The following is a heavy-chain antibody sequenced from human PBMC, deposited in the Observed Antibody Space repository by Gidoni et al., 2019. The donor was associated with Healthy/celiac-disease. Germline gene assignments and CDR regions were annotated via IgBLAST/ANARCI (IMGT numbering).Heavy chain of an antibody. CDR3: ARVADYYDSSGYYYFNWCDP. CDR1: GGSISSYY. V-gene: IGHV4-4*07. Sequence: QVQLQESGPGLVKPSETLSLTCTVSGGSISSYYWSWIRQPAGKGLEWIGRIYTSGSTNYNPSLKSRVTMSVDTSKNQFSLKLSSVTAADTAVYYCARVADYYDSSGYYYFNWCDPWGQGTLVTVSS. J-gene: IGHJ5*02. D-gene: IGHD3-22*01. CDR2: IYTSGST.